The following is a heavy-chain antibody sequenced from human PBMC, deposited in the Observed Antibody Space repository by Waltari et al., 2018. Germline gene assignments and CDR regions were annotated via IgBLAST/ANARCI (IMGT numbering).Heavy chain of an antibody. Sequence: QVQLVQSWAEVKKPGASVKVSCKVSGYTLPELPMHWVRQAHGKGLEWMGGFDPEDGETIYAQKFQGRVTMTEDTSTDTAYMELSSLRSEDTAVYYCATGNYYDSSGYYPSDYWGQGTLVTVSS. CDR3: ATGNYYDSSGYYPSDY. CDR2: FDPEDGET. D-gene: IGHD3-22*01. J-gene: IGHJ4*02. CDR1: GYTLPELP. V-gene: IGHV1-24*01.